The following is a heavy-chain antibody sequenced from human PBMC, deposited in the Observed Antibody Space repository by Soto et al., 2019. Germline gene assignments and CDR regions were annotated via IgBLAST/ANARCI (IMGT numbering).Heavy chain of an antibody. D-gene: IGHD3-10*01. CDR3: ARSGGLWFGELFTNYYYYGLDV. Sequence: SVSDSIRDARYTYPCSYMHWVRQAPGKGLEWMGIINPSGGSTSYAQKFQGRVTMTRDTSTSTVYRELSSLRSEDTAVYYCARSGGLWFGELFTNYYYYGLDVWGQGTTVTVSS. J-gene: IGHJ6*02. V-gene: IGHV1-46*01. CDR2: INPSGGST. CDR1: RYTYPCSY.